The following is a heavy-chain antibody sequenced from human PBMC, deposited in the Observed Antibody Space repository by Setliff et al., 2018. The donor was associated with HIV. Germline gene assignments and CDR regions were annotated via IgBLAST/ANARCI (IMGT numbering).Heavy chain of an antibody. D-gene: IGHD3-10*01. CDR1: GFAFSSQA. J-gene: IGHJ4*02. Sequence: GGSLRLSCAASGFAFSSQAMSWVRQAPGKGLDWVSVISESGYSADSVKGRFTISRDNSKNMLYLQMNNLTTEDTAVYYCAREVWSEDDNWGQGTLVTVSS. V-gene: IGHV3-23*01. CDR3: AREVWSEDDN. CDR2: ISESG.